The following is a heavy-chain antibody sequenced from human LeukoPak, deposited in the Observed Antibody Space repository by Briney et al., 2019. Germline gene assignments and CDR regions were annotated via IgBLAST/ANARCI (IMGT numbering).Heavy chain of an antibody. CDR3: ARGRGAD. V-gene: IGHV3-53*01. CDR1: GFTDSSDF. CDR2: IHSGGIT. J-gene: IGHJ4*02. D-gene: IGHD4/OR15-4a*01. Sequence: GGSLRLSCEASGFTDSSDFMGWVRQAPGKGLEWVSIIHSGGITYYADSVKGRFTTSRDNFKNTLNLQMNSLRAEDTAVYYCARGRGADWGQGTLVTVSS.